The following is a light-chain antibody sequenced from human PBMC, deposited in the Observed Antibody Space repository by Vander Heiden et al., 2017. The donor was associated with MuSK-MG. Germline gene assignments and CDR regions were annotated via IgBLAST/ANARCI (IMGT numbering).Light chain of an antibody. CDR3: SSYTSTSTQV. J-gene: IGLJ1*01. Sequence: SALTQPASPSGSPGQSITISCTGTSSDIGGYNYVSWYQQHPGKAPKLMIFEVSTRPSGVSNRFSASKSGNTASLTISGLQAEDEADYYCSSYTSTSTQVFGTGTMVTVL. CDR2: EVS. V-gene: IGLV2-14*01. CDR1: SSDIGGYNY.